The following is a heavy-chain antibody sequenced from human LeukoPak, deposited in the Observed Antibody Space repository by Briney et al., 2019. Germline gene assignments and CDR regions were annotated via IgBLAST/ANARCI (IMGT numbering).Heavy chain of an antibody. Sequence: GGSLRLSCAASGFTFSDYYMSWIRQAPGKGLEWVSYISSSGSTIYYADSVKGRFTISRDNAKNSLYLQMNSLRAEDTAVYYCARDRFPITMVRGAKPFDYWGQGTLVTVSS. D-gene: IGHD3-10*01. CDR1: GFTFSDYY. CDR2: ISSSGSTI. V-gene: IGHV3-11*01. CDR3: ARDRFPITMVRGAKPFDY. J-gene: IGHJ4*02.